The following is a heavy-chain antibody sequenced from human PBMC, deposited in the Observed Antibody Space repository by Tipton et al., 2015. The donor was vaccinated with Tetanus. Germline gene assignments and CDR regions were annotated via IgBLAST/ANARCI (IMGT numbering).Heavy chain of an antibody. CDR1: GGTFTNYA. D-gene: IGHD1-14*01. CDR2: TTPIFGTT. Sequence: QLVQSGAEVKKPGSSVKVSCKASGGTFTNYALSWVRQAPGQGLEWMGGTTPIFGTTNSAPKFQGRVTITADEPTNTAYMELRSLRSEDTAVYYCARAPNRISRASDYWGQGTQITVSS. J-gene: IGHJ4*02. CDR3: ARAPNRISRASDY. V-gene: IGHV1-69*01.